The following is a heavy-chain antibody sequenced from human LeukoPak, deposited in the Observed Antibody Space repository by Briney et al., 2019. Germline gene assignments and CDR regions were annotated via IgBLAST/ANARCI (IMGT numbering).Heavy chain of an antibody. V-gene: IGHV4-38-2*02. Sequence: PSETLSLTCSVSGYSISRAYSWGWVRPPPGKGLEWIGRLYDSGSSYYNPSLKSRVTLSVDTSKKELSLQLNSVTAADTAVYFCARGVGYDDTLGSYYGFSDYWGQGTLVAVSS. D-gene: IGHD3-22*01. J-gene: IGHJ4*02. CDR3: ARGVGYDDTLGSYYGFSDY. CDR2: LYDSGSS. CDR1: GYSISRAYS.